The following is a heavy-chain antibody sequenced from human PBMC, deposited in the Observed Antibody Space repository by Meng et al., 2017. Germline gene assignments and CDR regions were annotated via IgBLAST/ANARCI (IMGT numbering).Heavy chain of an antibody. V-gene: IGHV4-34*01. J-gene: IGHJ5*02. CDR3: ARGRAGYCSSTSCYRFAWFDP. Sequence: QVQLQQWGAGLLKPSETLSLTCAVYVGSFSGYYWSWIRQPPGKGLEWIGEINHSGSTNYNPSLKSRVTISVDTSKNQFSLKLSSVTAADTAVYYCARGRAGYCSSTSCYRFAWFDPWGQGTLVTVSS. D-gene: IGHD2-2*02. CDR2: INHSGST. CDR1: VGSFSGYY.